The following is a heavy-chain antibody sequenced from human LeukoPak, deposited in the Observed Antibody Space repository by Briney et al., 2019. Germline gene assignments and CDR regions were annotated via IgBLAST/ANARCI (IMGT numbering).Heavy chain of an antibody. CDR3: ANLGYTYIVVIHY. CDR1: GFTFSSYG. J-gene: IGHJ4*02. Sequence: TGRSLRLSCAASGFTFSSYGMHWVRQAPGKGLEWVAVISYDGSNKYYADSVKGRFTISRDNSKNTLYLQMNSLRAEDTAVYYCANLGYTYIVVIHYWGQGTLVTVSS. D-gene: IGHD3-22*01. V-gene: IGHV3-30*18. CDR2: ISYDGSNK.